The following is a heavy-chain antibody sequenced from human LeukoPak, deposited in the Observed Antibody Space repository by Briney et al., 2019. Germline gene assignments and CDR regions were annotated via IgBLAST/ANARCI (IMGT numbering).Heavy chain of an antibody. V-gene: IGHV3-23*01. CDR1: GFTFSSYA. CDR2: ISGSGGST. J-gene: IGHJ1*01. D-gene: IGHD2-2*02. CDR3: AKEYCSSTSCYTGFQH. Sequence: GGSLRLSCAASGFTFSSYAMSWVRQAPGKGLEWVSAISGSGGSTYYADSAKGRFTISRDNSKNTLYLQMNSLRAEDTAVYYCAKEYCSSTSCYTGFQHWGQGTLVTVSS.